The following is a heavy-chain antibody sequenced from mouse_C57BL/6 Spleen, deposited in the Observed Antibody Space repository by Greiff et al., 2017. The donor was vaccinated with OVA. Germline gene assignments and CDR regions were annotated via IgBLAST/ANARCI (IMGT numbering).Heavy chain of an antibody. CDR1: GYTFTDYN. V-gene: IGHV1-18*01. J-gene: IGHJ3*01. CDR3: ARGAYDGYYAAY. Sequence: EVKLQQSGPELVKPGASVKIPCKASGYTFTDYNMDWVKQSHGKSLEWIGDINPNNGGTIYNQKFKGKATLTVDKSSSTAYMELRSLTSEDTAVYYCARGAYDGYYAAYWGQGTLVTVSA. CDR2: INPNNGGT. D-gene: IGHD2-3*01.